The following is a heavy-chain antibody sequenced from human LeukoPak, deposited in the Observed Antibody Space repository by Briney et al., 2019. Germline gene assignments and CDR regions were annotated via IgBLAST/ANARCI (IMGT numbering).Heavy chain of an antibody. CDR3: ARASMWYYDFWSGYYGAFDI. J-gene: IGHJ3*02. CDR1: GGSISSGGYS. V-gene: IGHV4-30-2*01. D-gene: IGHD3-3*01. Sequence: SETLSLTCAVSGGSISSGGYSWSWIRQPPGKGLEWIGYIYHSGSTYYNPSLKSRVTISVDRSKNQFSLKLSSVTAADTAVYYCARASMWYYDFWSGYYGAFDIWGQGTMVTVSS. CDR2: IYHSGST.